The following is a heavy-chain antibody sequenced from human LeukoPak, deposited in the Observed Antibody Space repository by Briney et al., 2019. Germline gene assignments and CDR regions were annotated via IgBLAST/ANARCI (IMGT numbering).Heavy chain of an antibody. D-gene: IGHD1-1*01. CDR3: ARDLEGGLDY. V-gene: IGHV1-46*01. Sequence: EASVKVSCKASGYSFTSYYIHWVRQAPGQGLEWMGIINPSGGGTSYAQKFQGRVTMTRDTSTSTVYMELSSLRSEDTAVYYCARDLEGGLDYWGQGTLVTVSS. CDR2: INPSGGGT. CDR1: GYSFTSYY. J-gene: IGHJ4*02.